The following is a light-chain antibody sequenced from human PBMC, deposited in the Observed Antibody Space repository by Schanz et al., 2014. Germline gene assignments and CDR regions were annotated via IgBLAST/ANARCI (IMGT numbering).Light chain of an antibody. CDR2: DVT. CDR3: SSYAGNKYV. CDR1: SSDVGGYNR. Sequence: QSALTQPASASGSPGQSVTISCTGTSSDVGGYNRVSWYQQPPGTAPKLMIYDVTNRPSGVPDRFSGSKSGNTASLTVSGLQAEDEADYYCSSYAGNKYVFGTGTKLTVL. J-gene: IGLJ1*01. V-gene: IGLV2-8*01.